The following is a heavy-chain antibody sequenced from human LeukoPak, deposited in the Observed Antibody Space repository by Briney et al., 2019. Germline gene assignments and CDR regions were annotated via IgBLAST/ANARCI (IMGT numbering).Heavy chain of an antibody. CDR3: ARESTGADGGNSDALDI. Sequence: GGTLRLSCAASGFSFSNYGMNWVRQAPGKGLGWVSGIIGSGGTTYTADSVKGRFTISRDNAENSVHLRMNSLRAEDTSVYYCARESTGADGGNSDALDIWGQGTMVTVSS. V-gene: IGHV3-23*01. CDR1: GFSFSNYG. D-gene: IGHD4-23*01. CDR2: IIGSGGTT. J-gene: IGHJ3*02.